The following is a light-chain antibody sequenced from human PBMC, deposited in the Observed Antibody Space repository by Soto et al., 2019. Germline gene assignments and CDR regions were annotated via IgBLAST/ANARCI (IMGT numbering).Light chain of an antibody. CDR1: SSDVGAYNY. V-gene: IGLV2-14*01. Sequence: QSALTQPASVSGSPGQSITISCTGTSSDVGAYNYVSWYQQYPGKAPKLMIYDVSNRPSGVSNRFSGFKSDNTASLTISGLLAEDEADYYCSSYTTSSTWVFGGGTKLTVL. CDR3: SSYTTSSTWV. J-gene: IGLJ3*02. CDR2: DVS.